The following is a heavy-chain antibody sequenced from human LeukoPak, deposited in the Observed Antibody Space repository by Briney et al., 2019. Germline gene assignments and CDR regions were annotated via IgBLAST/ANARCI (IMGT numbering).Heavy chain of an antibody. J-gene: IGHJ5*02. CDR1: GFTFSNYG. Sequence: GGSLRLSCAASGFTFSNYGMHWVRQSPGQGLEWVAFIRFDGAESFYTDSLKGRFTISRDNAKNTLNLQMNSLRAEDTAVYYCARDLGQYYDTSDNWFDPWGQGTLVTVSS. D-gene: IGHD3-22*01. CDR3: ARDLGQYYDTSDNWFDP. CDR2: IRFDGAES. V-gene: IGHV3-30*02.